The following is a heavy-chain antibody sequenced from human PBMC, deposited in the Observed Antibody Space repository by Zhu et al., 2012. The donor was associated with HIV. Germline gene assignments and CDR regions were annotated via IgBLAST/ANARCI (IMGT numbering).Heavy chain of an antibody. V-gene: IGHV4-38-2*02. J-gene: IGHJ4*02. D-gene: IGHD6-19*01. CDR3: ARHSRSFNGWSKFDF. CDR2: VYHNGRT. Sequence: QVQLQESGPGLVKPSETLSLTCTVSSFSITCSYYWGWVRQSSGKGLEWIGTVYHNGRTFYNPSLESRVTISVDTSKNQFSLKLRSVTAADTAVYFCARHSRSFNGWSKFDFWGQGTLVTVSS. CDR1: SFSITCSYY.